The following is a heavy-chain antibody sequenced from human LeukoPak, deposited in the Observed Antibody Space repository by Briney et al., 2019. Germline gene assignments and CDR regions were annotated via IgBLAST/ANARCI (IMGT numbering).Heavy chain of an antibody. Sequence: ASVKVSCKASGYTFTGYYMHWVRQAPGQGLEWMGWINPNSGGTNYAQKLQGRVTMTRDTSISTAYMELSRLRSDDTAAYYCARDIVATISGPRAYWGQGTLVTVSS. CDR3: ARDIVATISGPRAY. J-gene: IGHJ4*02. CDR1: GYTFTGYY. V-gene: IGHV1-2*02. D-gene: IGHD5-12*01. CDR2: INPNSGGT.